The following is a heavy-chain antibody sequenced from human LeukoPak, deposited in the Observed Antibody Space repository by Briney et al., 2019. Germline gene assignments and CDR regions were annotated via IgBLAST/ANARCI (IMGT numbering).Heavy chain of an antibody. Sequence: GGSLRLSCAASGFTFSNYAMSWVRQAPGKGLEWVSGIRGSGGSPYYADSVKGRFTISRDNSKNTLYLQMNSLRPEDTGVYYCAKHRGVYSPGFFDYWGQGTLVTVSS. D-gene: IGHD5-18*01. V-gene: IGHV3-23*01. CDR2: IRGSGGSP. CDR1: GFTFSNYA. J-gene: IGHJ4*02. CDR3: AKHRGVYSPGFFDY.